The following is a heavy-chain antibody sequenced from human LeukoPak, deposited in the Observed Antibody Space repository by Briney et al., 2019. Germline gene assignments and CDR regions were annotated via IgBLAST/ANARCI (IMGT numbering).Heavy chain of an antibody. CDR2: INPSGGST. J-gene: IGHJ4*02. Sequence: GASVKVSCTASGYTFTSYYMHWVRQAPGQGLEWMGIINPSGGSTSYAQKFQGRVTMTRDTSTSTVYMELSSLRSEDTAVYYCARGFLYDSSGYYAPNNFDYWGQGTLVTVSS. CDR3: ARGFLYDSSGYYAPNNFDY. V-gene: IGHV1-46*01. D-gene: IGHD3-22*01. CDR1: GYTFTSYY.